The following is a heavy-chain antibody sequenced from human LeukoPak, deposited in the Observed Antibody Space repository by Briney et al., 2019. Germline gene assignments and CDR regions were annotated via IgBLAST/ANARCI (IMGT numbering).Heavy chain of an antibody. J-gene: IGHJ6*03. CDR2: ISSSSYI. V-gene: IGHV3-21*01. CDR1: GFTFSSYS. CDR3: ARDRYSRSTIFWVYYMDV. Sequence: PGGSLRLSCAASGFTFSSYSMNWVRQAPGKGLEWVSSISSSSYIYYADSVKGRFTISRDNAKNSLYLQMNSLRAEDTAVYYCARDRYSRSTIFWVYYMDVWSKGTTVTVSS. D-gene: IGHD3-9*01.